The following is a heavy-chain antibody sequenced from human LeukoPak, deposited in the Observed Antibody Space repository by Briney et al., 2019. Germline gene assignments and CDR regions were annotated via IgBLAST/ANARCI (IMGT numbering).Heavy chain of an antibody. D-gene: IGHD6-19*01. CDR2: INPNSGGT. J-gene: IGHJ4*02. CDR1: GYTFTGYY. Sequence: ASVKVSCRASGYTFTGYYIHWVRQAPGQGLEWMGWINPNSGGTNYAQKFQGRVTMTRDTSISTAYMELSRLRSDDTAVYYCARAPPVAGNYFDYWGQGTLVTVSS. CDR3: ARAPPVAGNYFDY. V-gene: IGHV1-2*02.